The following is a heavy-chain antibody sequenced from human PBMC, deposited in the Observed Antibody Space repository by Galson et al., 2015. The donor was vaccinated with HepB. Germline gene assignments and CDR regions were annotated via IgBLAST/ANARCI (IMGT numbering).Heavy chain of an antibody. CDR2: ISGSGGST. CDR1: GFTFSSYA. CDR3: AKSGSYYYYFDY. D-gene: IGHD1-26*01. J-gene: IGHJ4*02. V-gene: IGHV3-23*01. Sequence: SLRLSCAASGFTFSSYAMSWVRQAPGKGLEWVSAISGSGGSTYYADSVKGRFTISRDNSKNTLYLQMNSLRTEDTAVYYCAKSGSYYYYFDYWGQGTLVTVSS.